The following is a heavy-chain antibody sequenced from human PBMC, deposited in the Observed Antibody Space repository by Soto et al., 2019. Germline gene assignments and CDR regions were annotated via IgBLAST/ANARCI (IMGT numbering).Heavy chain of an antibody. Sequence: QVQLQESGPGVVKPSETLSLACTISGGSISGYYWTWIRQSPGKGLEYIGYIYSRNTNYNPSLNSRITISLDTSNNQFSLKLSSVTAAASAVYYCVRSSSHGDYAYWGQGTLVTVSS. CDR2: IYSRNT. CDR3: VRSSSHGDYAY. D-gene: IGHD4-17*01. CDR1: GGSISGYY. V-gene: IGHV4-59*08. J-gene: IGHJ4*02.